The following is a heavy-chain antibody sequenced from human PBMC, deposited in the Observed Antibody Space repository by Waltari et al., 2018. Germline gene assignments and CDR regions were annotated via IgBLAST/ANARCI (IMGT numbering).Heavy chain of an antibody. CDR2: IIPIFGTA. J-gene: IGHJ6*02. D-gene: IGHD3-22*01. CDR1: GGTFSSYA. CDR3: GAFAKWLSIKGVDYYYYGMDV. Sequence: QVQLVQSGAEVKKPGSSVKVSCKASGGTFSSYAISWVRQAPGQGLEWMGGIIPIFGTANYAQKFQGRVTITADESTSTAYMGLSSLRSEDTAVYYCGAFAKWLSIKGVDYYYYGMDVWGQGTTVTVSS. V-gene: IGHV1-69*01.